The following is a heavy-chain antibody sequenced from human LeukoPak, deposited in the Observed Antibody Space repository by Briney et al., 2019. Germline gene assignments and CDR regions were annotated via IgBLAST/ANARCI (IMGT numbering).Heavy chain of an antibody. CDR1: GGSISSSPYY. J-gene: IGHJ4*02. Sequence: SETLSLTCSVSGGSISSSPYYWGWIRQPPGKGLEWIGEINHSGSTNYNPSLKSRVSISVDTSKNQFSLKLSSVTAADTAVYYCARHEYGGYYFDYWGQGTLVTVSS. CDR2: INHSGST. CDR3: ARHEYGGYYFDY. D-gene: IGHD4-17*01. V-gene: IGHV4-39*01.